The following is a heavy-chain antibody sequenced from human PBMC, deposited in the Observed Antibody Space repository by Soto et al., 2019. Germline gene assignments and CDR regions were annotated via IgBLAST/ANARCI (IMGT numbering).Heavy chain of an antibody. V-gene: IGHV1-8*01. D-gene: IGHD1-1*01. CDR1: GYTFTNHD. J-gene: IGHJ4*01. CDR3: ARGASETTNXDY. Sequence: GASVKVSCKTSGYTFTNHDINWVRQATGQGLEWMGWMNPNSGDTGSAPKFEGRVTMTRSTSMSTAYMEVSSLRSEDTAVYYCARGASETTNXDYWGQGTLVTVSS. CDR2: MNPNSGDT.